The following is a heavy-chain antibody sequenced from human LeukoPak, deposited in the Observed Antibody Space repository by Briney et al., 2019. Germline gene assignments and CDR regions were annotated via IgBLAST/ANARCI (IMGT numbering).Heavy chain of an antibody. CDR3: ARADTPTVSYYYGMDV. CDR1: GFTFSSYG. D-gene: IGHD4-17*01. Sequence: GGSLRLSCAASGFTFSSYGMHWVRQAPGKGLEWVSSISSSSSYIYYADSVKGRFTISRDNAKNSLYLQMNSLRAEDTAVYYCARADTPTVSYYYGMDVWGQGTTVTVSS. V-gene: IGHV3-21*01. CDR2: ISSSSSYI. J-gene: IGHJ6*02.